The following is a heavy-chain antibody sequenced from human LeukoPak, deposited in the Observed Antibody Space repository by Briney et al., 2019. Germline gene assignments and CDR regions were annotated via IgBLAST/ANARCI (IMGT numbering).Heavy chain of an antibody. CDR1: GGTFSSYA. D-gene: IGHD2-15*01. CDR2: ISGHNDDT. Sequence: GSSVKVSCKASGGTFSSYAISWVRQAPGQGLEWMGWISGHNDDTNYAQRLKGRVTITTDTSTSTVYMELRSLRSDDTAVYYCARAGYCSGGSCYPYYYYYYMDVWGKGTTVTVSS. J-gene: IGHJ6*03. V-gene: IGHV1-18*01. CDR3: ARAGYCSGGSCYPYYYYYYMDV.